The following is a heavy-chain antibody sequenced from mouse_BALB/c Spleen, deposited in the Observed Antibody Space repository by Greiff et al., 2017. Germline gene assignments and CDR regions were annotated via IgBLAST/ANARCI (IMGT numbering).Heavy chain of an antibody. Sequence: EVQLQQSGTVLARPGASVKMSCKASGYTFTSYWMHWVKQRPGQGLEWIGAIYPGNSDTSYNQKFKGKAKLTAVTSTSTAYMELSSLTNEDSAVYYCTRNYGYTYFDVWGAGTTVTVSA. V-gene: IGHV1-5*01. D-gene: IGHD2-2*01. CDR1: GYTFTSYW. J-gene: IGHJ1*01. CDR2: IYPGNSDT. CDR3: TRNYGYTYFDV.